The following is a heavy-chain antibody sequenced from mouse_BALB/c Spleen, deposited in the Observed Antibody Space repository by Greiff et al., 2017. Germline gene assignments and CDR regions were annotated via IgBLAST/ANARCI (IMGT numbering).Heavy chain of an antibody. J-gene: IGHJ4*01. CDR3: AKGGATAIYAMDY. CDR2: IDPSDSET. CDR1: GYSFTSYW. D-gene: IGHD1-2*01. V-gene: IGHV1-74*01. Sequence: VQLQQSGPQLVRPGASVKISCKASGYSFTSYWMHWVKQRPGQGLEWIGMIDPSDSETRLNQKFKDKATLTVDKSSSTAYMQLSSPTSEESAVYYCAKGGATAIYAMDYWGQGTSVTVSS.